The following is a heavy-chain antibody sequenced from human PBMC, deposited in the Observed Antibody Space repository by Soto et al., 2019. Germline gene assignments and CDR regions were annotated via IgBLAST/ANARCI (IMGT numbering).Heavy chain of an antibody. V-gene: IGHV1-8*01. CDR3: ARGRNGMDV. CDR2: MNPNSGNT. CDR1: GDTFTNYD. J-gene: IGHJ6*02. Sequence: VASVKVSCKASGDTFTNYDIKWVRQATGQGLEWMGWMNPNSGNTGYAQKFQGRVTMTRNTSISTAYMELSSLRSEDTAVYYCARGRNGMDVWGQGTTLTVSS.